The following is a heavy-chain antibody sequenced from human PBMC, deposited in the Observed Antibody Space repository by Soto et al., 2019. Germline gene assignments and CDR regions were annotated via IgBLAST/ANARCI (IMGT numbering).Heavy chain of an antibody. CDR1: GGSITSSSHC. CDR3: AGQTFNIAAGSYGRSNLFDP. V-gene: IGHV4-39*01. D-gene: IGHD3-10*01. CDR2: IYFTGNT. Sequence: SETLSLTCTASGGSITSSSHCWGWVRQPPGKGLDWIGTIYFTGNTYYTPSLKSRLTMSIDTSKNELSLRLNSVTAADTAVFYSAGQTFNIAAGSYGRSNLFDPWGQGTLVTVSS. J-gene: IGHJ5*02.